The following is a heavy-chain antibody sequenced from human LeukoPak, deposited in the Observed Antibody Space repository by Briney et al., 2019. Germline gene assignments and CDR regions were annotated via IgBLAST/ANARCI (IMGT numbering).Heavy chain of an antibody. CDR2: INHSGST. V-gene: IGHV4-34*01. Sequence: PSETLSLTCAVYGGSFSGYYWSWIRQPPGKGLEWIGEINHSGSTNYNPSLKSRVTISVDTSKNQFSLKLSSVTAADTAVYYCSGSPVIAASAVVWGQGTLVTVSS. D-gene: IGHD6-13*01. J-gene: IGHJ4*02. CDR1: GGSFSGYY. CDR3: SGSPVIAASAVV.